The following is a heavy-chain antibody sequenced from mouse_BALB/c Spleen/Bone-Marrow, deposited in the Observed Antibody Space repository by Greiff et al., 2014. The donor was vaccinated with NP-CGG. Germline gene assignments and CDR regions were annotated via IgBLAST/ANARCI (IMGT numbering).Heavy chain of an antibody. J-gene: IGHJ2*01. Sequence: VQLKESGPELVKPGASVKISCKASGYSFTGYFVNWVKQSHGKSLEWIGRINPYNGDTFYNQKFKGKATLTVDKSSSTAHMELLSLTSEDSAVYYCGRGDDYDGDFDRWGQGTTLTVSS. D-gene: IGHD2-4*01. CDR1: GYSFTGYF. CDR2: INPYNGDT. CDR3: GRGDDYDGDFDR. V-gene: IGHV1-37*01.